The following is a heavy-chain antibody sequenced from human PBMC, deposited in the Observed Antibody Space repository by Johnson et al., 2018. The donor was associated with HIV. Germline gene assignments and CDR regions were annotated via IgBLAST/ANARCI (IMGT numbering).Heavy chain of an antibody. D-gene: IGHD3-22*01. CDR1: GFSFSDYY. V-gene: IGHV3-11*04. CDR2: ISSSGTTV. J-gene: IGHJ3*02. Sequence: QVQLVESGGGVVQPGRSLRVSCAASGFSFSDYYMSWIRQTPGKGLEWVSYISSSGTTVYYADSVKGRFSISRDNAKHSLYLQMNSLRAEDTAVYYCARDRGYWDGLDIWGQGTMVTVSS. CDR3: ARDRGYWDGLDI.